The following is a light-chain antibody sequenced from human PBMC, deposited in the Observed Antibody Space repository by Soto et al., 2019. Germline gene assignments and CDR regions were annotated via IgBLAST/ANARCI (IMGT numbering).Light chain of an antibody. CDR2: AAS. V-gene: IGKV1-39*01. CDR1: QSISSY. Sequence: DIQMTQSPSSLSASVGDRVTITCRASQSISSYLNWYQQKPGKAPKVLIYAASSLQSGVPSRFSGSGSGTDFTLTISRLQPEDFATYYCQQSYSTLFTFGQGTLLEMK. J-gene: IGKJ5*01. CDR3: QQSYSTLFT.